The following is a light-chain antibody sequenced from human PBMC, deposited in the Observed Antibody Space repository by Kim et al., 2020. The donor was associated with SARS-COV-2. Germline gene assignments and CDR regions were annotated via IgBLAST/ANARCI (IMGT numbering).Light chain of an antibody. CDR1: HYIGIS. CDR2: DAA. J-gene: IGKJ4*01. V-gene: IGKV3-11*01. CDR3: QQRGSWPPALT. Sequence: PGESAPPSSRASHYIGISLAWYQLTPGQTPRLLNYDAAMRAAGIPDRFSGSGSGTDFTLTIGSLAPEDFAIYYCQQRGSWPPALTLGGGTKVDIK.